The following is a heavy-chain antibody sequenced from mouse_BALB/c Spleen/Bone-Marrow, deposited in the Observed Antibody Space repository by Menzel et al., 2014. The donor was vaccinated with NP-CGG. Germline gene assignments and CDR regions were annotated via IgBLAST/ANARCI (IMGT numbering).Heavy chain of an antibody. V-gene: IGHV2-9*02. CDR3: ARDRGRNFYAMDY. CDR1: GFSLTSYG. CDR2: IWAGGST. Sequence: QVQLKQSGPGLVAPSQSLSITCTVSGFSLTSYGVHWVRQPPGKGLEWLGVIWAGGSTNYNSALMSRLSINKDNSKSQVFLKMNSLRTDDTAMYYCARDRGRNFYAMDYWGQGTSVTVSS. J-gene: IGHJ4*01. D-gene: IGHD2-1*01.